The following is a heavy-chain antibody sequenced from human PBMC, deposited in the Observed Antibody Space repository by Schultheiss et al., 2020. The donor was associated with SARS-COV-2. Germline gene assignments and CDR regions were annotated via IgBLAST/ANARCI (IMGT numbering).Heavy chain of an antibody. CDR3: ARSRVHTIFGVVITKYYYGMDV. CDR2: INPNSGGT. CDR1: GYTFTGYY. Sequence: ASVKVSCKASGYTFTGYYMHWVRQAPGQGLEWLGRINPNSGGTNYAQKFQGRVTMTRDTSISTAYMELSSLRSEDTAVYYCARSRVHTIFGVVITKYYYGMDVWGQGTTVTVSS. D-gene: IGHD3-3*01. J-gene: IGHJ6*02. V-gene: IGHV1-2*06.